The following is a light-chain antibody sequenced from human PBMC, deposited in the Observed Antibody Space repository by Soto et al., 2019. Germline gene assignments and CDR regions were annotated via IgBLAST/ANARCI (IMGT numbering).Light chain of an antibody. V-gene: IGLV2-14*01. CDR2: DVS. J-gene: IGLJ1*01. CDR1: SSDVGNYDY. Sequence: QSVLTRPPSVSGSPGQSITISCTGTSSDVGNYDYVSWYQQHPGKVPKLMIYDVSNRPSGVSNRFSGSKSGNTASLTISGLQAEDEADYYCISFTTRATYVFGTGTKVTVL. CDR3: ISFTTRATYV.